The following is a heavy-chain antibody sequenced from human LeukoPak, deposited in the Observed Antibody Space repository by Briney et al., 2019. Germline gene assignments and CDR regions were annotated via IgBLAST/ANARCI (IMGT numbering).Heavy chain of an antibody. CDR2: INPNSGNT. V-gene: IGHV1-8*03. CDR3: ARGTRGYAQMVYYYYYMDV. J-gene: IGHJ6*03. CDR1: GYTFTGYY. Sequence: ASVKVSCKASGYTFTGYYMHWVRQAPGQGLEWMGWINPNSGNTGYAQKFQGRVTITRNTSISTAYMELSSLRSEDTAVYYCARGTRGYAQMVYYYYYMDVWGKGTTVTVSS. D-gene: IGHD2-2*01.